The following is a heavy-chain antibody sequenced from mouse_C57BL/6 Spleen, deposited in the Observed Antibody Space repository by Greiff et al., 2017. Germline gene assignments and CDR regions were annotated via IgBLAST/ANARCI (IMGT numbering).Heavy chain of an antibody. Sequence: VKVVESGAELVRPGASVKLSCKASGYTFTDYYINWVKQRPGQGLEWIARIYPGSGNTYYNEKFKGKATLTAEKSSSTAYMQLSSLTSEDSAVYFCAREGYDRGFAYWGQGTLVTVSA. V-gene: IGHV1-76*01. CDR3: AREGYDRGFAY. CDR2: IYPGSGNT. D-gene: IGHD2-2*01. J-gene: IGHJ3*01. CDR1: GYTFTDYY.